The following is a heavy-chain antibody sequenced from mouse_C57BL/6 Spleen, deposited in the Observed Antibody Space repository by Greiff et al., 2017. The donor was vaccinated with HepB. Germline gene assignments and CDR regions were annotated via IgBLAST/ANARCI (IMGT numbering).Heavy chain of an antibody. V-gene: IGHV1-26*01. CDR1: GYTFTDYY. CDR3: SRSVDDPYYAMDY. Sequence: EVQLQQSGPELVKPGASVKISCKASGYTFTDYYMNWVKQSHGKSLEWIGDINPNNGGTSYNQKFKGKATLTVDKSSSTAYMELRSLTSEASAVYYCSRSVDDPYYAMDYWGQGTSVTVSS. CDR2: INPNNGGT. D-gene: IGHD1-1*02. J-gene: IGHJ4*01.